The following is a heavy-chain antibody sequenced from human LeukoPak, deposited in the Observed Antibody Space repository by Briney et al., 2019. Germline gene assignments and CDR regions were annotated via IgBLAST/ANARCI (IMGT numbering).Heavy chain of an antibody. Sequence: GGSLRLSCAASGFTFSNYWMHWVRQAPGEALMWVSRIKSDGSSTNYADSVKGRFTISRDNAKNTLYLQMNSLRAEDTAVYYCSRDSLSYCGGDCYSGLDVWGQGTTVTVSS. D-gene: IGHD2-21*02. J-gene: IGHJ6*02. V-gene: IGHV3-74*01. CDR1: GFTFSNYW. CDR2: IKSDGSST. CDR3: SRDSLSYCGGDCYSGLDV.